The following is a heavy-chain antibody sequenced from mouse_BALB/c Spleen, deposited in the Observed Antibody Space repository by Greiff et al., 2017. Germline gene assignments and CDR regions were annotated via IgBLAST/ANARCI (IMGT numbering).Heavy chain of an antibody. CDR3: ARDQDYYGSSYSNAMDY. D-gene: IGHD1-1*01. CDR2: IWAGGST. J-gene: IGHJ4*01. Sequence: QVQLKESGPGLVAPSQSLSITCTVSGFSLTSYGVHWVRQPPGKGLEWLGVIWAGGSTNYNSALMSRLSISKDNSKSQVFLEMNSLQTDDTAMYYCARDQDYYGSSYSNAMDYWGQGTSVTVSS. V-gene: IGHV2-9*02. CDR1: GFSLTSYG.